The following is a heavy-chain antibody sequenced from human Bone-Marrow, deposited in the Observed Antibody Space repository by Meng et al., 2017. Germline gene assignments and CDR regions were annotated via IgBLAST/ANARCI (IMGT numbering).Heavy chain of an antibody. V-gene: IGHV1-2*06. J-gene: IGHJ4*02. CDR3: ARDEDISAAGKLFGDY. Sequence: VPVGRAGAGVKKPGAAVKVSGTAYGSTFPDYYQHWERRAQGQGLECMGRINPKSGDTHYAQKLQGRVTMTGDTSISTAYMELSGLRSDDTAMYYCARDEDISAAGKLFGDYWGQGTLVTVSS. D-gene: IGHD6-13*01. CDR1: GSTFPDYY. CDR2: INPKSGDT.